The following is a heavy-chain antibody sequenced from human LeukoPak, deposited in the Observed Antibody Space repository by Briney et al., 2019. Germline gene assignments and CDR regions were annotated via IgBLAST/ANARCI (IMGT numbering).Heavy chain of an antibody. CDR1: GFTFSSYS. V-gene: IGHV3-48*04. CDR2: ISSSSSTI. Sequence: PGGSLRLSCAASGFTFSSYSMNWVRQAPGKGLEWVSYISSSSSTIYYADSVKGRFTISRDNAKNSLYLQMNSLRAEDTAVYYCARDLYITMVRGVMGGVDYWGQGTLVTVSS. D-gene: IGHD3-10*01. CDR3: ARDLYITMVRGVMGGVDY. J-gene: IGHJ4*02.